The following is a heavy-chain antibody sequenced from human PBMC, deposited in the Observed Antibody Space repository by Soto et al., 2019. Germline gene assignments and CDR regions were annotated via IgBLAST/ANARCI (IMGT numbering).Heavy chain of an antibody. V-gene: IGHV1-69*13. CDR3: AKDRDSSGYPSDDAFDI. CDR1: GGTFSSYA. J-gene: IGHJ3*02. Sequence: SVKVSCKASGGTFSSYAISWVRQAPGQGLEWMGGIIPIFGTANYAQKFQGRVTITANESTSTAYMELSSLRSEDTAVYYCAKDRDSSGYPSDDAFDIWGQGTMVTVS. CDR2: IIPIFGTA. D-gene: IGHD3-22*01.